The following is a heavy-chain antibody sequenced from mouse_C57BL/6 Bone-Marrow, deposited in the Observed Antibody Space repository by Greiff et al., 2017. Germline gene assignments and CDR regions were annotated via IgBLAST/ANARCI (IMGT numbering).Heavy chain of an antibody. V-gene: IGHV3-6*01. CDR3: ARDPGMDY. Sequence: LMESGPGLVKPSQSLSLTCSVTGYSITSGYYWNWIRQFPGNKLEWMGYISYDGSNNYNPSLKNRISITRDTSKNQFFLKLNSVTTEDTATYYCARDPGMDYWGQGTSVTVSS. J-gene: IGHJ4*01. CDR1: GYSITSGYY. CDR2: ISYDGSN.